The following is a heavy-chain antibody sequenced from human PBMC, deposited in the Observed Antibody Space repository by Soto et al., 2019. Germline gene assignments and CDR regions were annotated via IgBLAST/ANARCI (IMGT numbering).Heavy chain of an antibody. CDR1: GFTFSIYA. CDR3: ANDADSSGWYDY. V-gene: IGHV3-23*01. D-gene: IGHD6-19*01. Sequence: EVQLLESGGGLVQPGGSLRLSCAASGFTFSIYAMSWVRQAPGKGLEWVSAISGSGGSTYYADSVKGRFTISRDNSKNTLYLQMNSQRAEDTAVYYCANDADSSGWYDYWGQGTLVTVSS. CDR2: ISGSGGST. J-gene: IGHJ4*02.